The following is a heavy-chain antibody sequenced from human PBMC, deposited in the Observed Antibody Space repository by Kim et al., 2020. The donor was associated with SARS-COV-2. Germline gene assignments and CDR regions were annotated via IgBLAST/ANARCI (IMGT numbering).Heavy chain of an antibody. V-gene: IGHV1-46*01. CDR3: ATNGVGATVH. D-gene: IGHD1-26*01. J-gene: IGHJ4*02. Sequence: ASVKVSCKASGYTFTNYFMHWVRQAPGQGLEWMGIIDPSGGGTSYAQKFQGRVTMTRDTSTSTVYMELSSLRSEDTAVFYCATNGVGATVHWGQGTLVTVSS. CDR1: GYTFTNYF. CDR2: IDPSGGGT.